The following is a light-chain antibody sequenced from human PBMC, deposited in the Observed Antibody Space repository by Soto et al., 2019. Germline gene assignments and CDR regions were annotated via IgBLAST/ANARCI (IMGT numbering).Light chain of an antibody. Sequence: DIQMTQSPSTLSASVGDRVTITCRASQSISSWLAWYQQKPGTAPKLLIYKASSLDSGVPSRFSGSGSGTEFTLTISSLQPDDFATYYCQQYNSFSRTFGQGTKVDIK. J-gene: IGKJ2*01. CDR1: QSISSW. V-gene: IGKV1-5*03. CDR3: QQYNSFSRT. CDR2: KAS.